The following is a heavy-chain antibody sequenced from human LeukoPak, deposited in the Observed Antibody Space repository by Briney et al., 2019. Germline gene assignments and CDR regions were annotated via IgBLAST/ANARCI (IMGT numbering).Heavy chain of an antibody. Sequence: KPGGSLRLSCAASGFTFSNAWMSWVRQAPGKGLEWVGRIKSKTDGGTTDYAAPVKGRFTISRDDSKNTLYLQMNSLKTEDTAVFYCTTDPDYYGSEQPYYYGMDVWGLGTTVTVSS. D-gene: IGHD3-10*01. V-gene: IGHV3-15*01. J-gene: IGHJ6*02. CDR1: GFTFSNAW. CDR2: IKSKTDGGTT. CDR3: TTDPDYYGSEQPYYYGMDV.